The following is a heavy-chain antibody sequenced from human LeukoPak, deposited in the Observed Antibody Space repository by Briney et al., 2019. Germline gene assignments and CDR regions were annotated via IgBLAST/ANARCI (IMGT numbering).Heavy chain of an antibody. CDR3: ARDFAVVVAARRN. CDR2: ISSSSSTI. CDR1: GFTFSSYG. J-gene: IGHJ4*02. V-gene: IGHV3-48*01. Sequence: PGGSLRLSCAASGFTFSSYGMNWVRQAPGKGLEWVSYISSSSSTIYYADSVKGRFTISRDNAKNSLYLQMNSLRAEDTAVYYCARDFAVVVAARRNWGQGTLVTVSS. D-gene: IGHD2-15*01.